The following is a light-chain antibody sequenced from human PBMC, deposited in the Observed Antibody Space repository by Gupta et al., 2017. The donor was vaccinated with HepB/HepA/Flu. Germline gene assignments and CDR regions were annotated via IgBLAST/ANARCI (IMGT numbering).Light chain of an antibody. CDR1: SSNIGENY. V-gene: IGLV1-47*01. Sequence: QSVLTQPPSASATPGQRVVISCSGSSSNIGENYVYWYQQFPGTAPKVLIYRDTQRPSGVPDRFSGSKSGTSASLAISGLRTEDEANYYWASWDDSLSGAVFGGGTKVTVL. CDR2: RDT. J-gene: IGLJ2*01. CDR3: ASWDDSLSGAV.